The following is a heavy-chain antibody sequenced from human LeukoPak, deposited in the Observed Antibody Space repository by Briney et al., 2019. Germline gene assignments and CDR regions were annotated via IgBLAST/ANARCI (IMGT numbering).Heavy chain of an antibody. CDR3: TRGIRAFTLGSAFDI. Sequence: SETLSLTCTVSGGSISSYYWSWIRQPPGKGLEWIGYIYYTGSTNYNPSLKSRVTISVDTSKNQFSLQLNSVTPEDTAVYYCTRGIRAFTLGSAFDIWGQGTMVTASS. CDR1: GGSISSYY. V-gene: IGHV4-59*12. D-gene: IGHD3-10*01. CDR2: IYYTGST. J-gene: IGHJ3*02.